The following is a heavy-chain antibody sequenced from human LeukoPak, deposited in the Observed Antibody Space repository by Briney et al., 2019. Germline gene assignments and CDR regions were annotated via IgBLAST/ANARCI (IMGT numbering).Heavy chain of an antibody. CDR1: GYTFISYY. J-gene: IGHJ4*02. V-gene: IGHV1-46*01. D-gene: IGHD3-10*01. CDR2: INPSAGST. CDR3: ARVPGGEGTADDY. Sequence: ASVKVSCTASGYTFISYYMHWVRQAPGQGLEWMGIINPSAGSTIYAQKFQGRFTMTRDTSTSTVYMELSSLRSEDTAVYYCARVPGGEGTADDYWGQGTLVSVSS.